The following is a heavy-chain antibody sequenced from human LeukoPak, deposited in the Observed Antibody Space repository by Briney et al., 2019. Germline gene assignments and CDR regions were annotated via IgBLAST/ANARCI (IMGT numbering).Heavy chain of an antibody. V-gene: IGHV3-48*03. CDR2: ISSSGSTI. CDR3: ARLVSSGWYEDY. CDR1: GFTFSSYE. J-gene: IGHJ4*02. D-gene: IGHD6-19*01. Sequence: GGSLRLSCAASGFTFSSYEMNWVRQAPGKGLEWVSYISSSGSTIYYADSVKGRFTISRDNAKNSLYLQMNSLRAEDTAVYYCARLVSSGWYEDYWGQGTLVTVSS.